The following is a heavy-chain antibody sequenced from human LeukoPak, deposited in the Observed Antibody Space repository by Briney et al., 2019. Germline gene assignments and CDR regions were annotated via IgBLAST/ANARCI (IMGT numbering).Heavy chain of an antibody. Sequence: SPETLSLTWTVSGGSISSYYWSWIRQPPGKGLEWVGYIYYSGSTNYNPSLKSRVTISVDTSKNQFSLKLSSLTAADTAVYYCARGRDSSGSYQDDAFDIWGQGTMVTVSS. V-gene: IGHV4-59*01. D-gene: IGHD3-22*01. J-gene: IGHJ3*02. CDR3: ARGRDSSGSYQDDAFDI. CDR1: GGSISSYY. CDR2: IYYSGST.